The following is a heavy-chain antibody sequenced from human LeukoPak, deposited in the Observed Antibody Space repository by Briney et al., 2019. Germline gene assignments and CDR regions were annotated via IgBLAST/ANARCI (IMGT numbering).Heavy chain of an antibody. J-gene: IGHJ2*01. D-gene: IGHD3-22*01. CDR1: GYTFTGYY. CDR2: INPNSGGT. Sequence: GASVKVSCKASGYTFTGYYMHWVRQAPGQGLEWMGWINPNSGGTNYAQKFQGRATMTRDTSISTAYMELSRLRSDDTAVYYCARDATPDSSGYYYDPSWYFDLWGRGTLVTVSS. V-gene: IGHV1-2*02. CDR3: ARDATPDSSGYYYDPSWYFDL.